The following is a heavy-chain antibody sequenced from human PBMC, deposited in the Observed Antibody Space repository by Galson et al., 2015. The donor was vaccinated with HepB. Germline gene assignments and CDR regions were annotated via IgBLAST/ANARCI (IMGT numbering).Heavy chain of an antibody. V-gene: IGHV1-69*01. J-gene: IGHJ3*02. Sequence: SGGTFSSYAISWVRQAPGQGLEWMGGIIPIFGTANYAQKFQGRVAITADESTSTAYMELSSLRSEDTAVYYCATHYYDSSGYYYGAFDIWGQGTMVTVSS. CDR1: GGTFSSYA. CDR3: ATHYYDSSGYYYGAFDI. CDR2: IIPIFGTA. D-gene: IGHD3-22*01.